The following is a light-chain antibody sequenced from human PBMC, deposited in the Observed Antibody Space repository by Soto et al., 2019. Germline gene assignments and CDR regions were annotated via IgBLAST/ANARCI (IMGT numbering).Light chain of an antibody. Sequence: QSVLTQPHSASGTPGQRVTISCSGSSSNIGNNAGNWYQQFPGTAPKLLIYDNIQRPSGVPDRFSGSKSGTSASLAISGLQSEDEADYYCAAWGDNLNGWVFGGGTKVTVL. CDR2: DNI. J-gene: IGLJ3*02. CDR1: SSNIGNNA. CDR3: AAWGDNLNGWV. V-gene: IGLV1-44*01.